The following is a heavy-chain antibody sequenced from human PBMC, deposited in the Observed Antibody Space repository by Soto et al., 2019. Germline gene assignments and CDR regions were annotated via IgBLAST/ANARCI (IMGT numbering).Heavy chain of an antibody. Sequence: EVQLLESGGGLVQPGGSLRLSCAASGFTFSSYAMSWVRQAPGKGLEWVSAISGSGGGTYYADSVKGRFTISRDNSKNTLYLQMNSLRAEDTAVYYCAKDSRYGNVLGYFDYWGQGTLVTVSS. D-gene: IGHD3-16*02. CDR1: GFTFSSYA. CDR2: ISGSGGGT. CDR3: AKDSRYGNVLGYFDY. V-gene: IGHV3-23*01. J-gene: IGHJ4*02.